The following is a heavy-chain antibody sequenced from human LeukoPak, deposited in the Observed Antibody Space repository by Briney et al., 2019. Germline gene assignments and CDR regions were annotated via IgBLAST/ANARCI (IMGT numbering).Heavy chain of an antibody. CDR3: AKDHSVAGTLDY. D-gene: IGHD6-19*01. Sequence: PGGSLRLSCAASGFTFSYYGMHWVRQAPGKGLEWVAFIRYDGSNKYYADSVKGRFTISRDNSKNTLYLQMNSLRAEDTAVYYCAKDHSVAGTLDYWGQGTLVTVSS. CDR1: GFTFSYYG. J-gene: IGHJ4*02. V-gene: IGHV3-30*02. CDR2: IRYDGSNK.